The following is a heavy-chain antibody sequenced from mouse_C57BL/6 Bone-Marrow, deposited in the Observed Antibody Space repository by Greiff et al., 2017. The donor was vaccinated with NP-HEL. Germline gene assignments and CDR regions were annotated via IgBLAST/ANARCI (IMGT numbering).Heavy chain of an antibody. CDR1: GYTFTSYR. Sequence: QVQLQQPGAELVKPGASVKLSCKASGYTFTSYRMHWVKQRPGQGLEWIGMIHPNSGSTNYNEKFKSKATLTVDKSSSTAYMQLSSLTSEDSAVYYCARSYGSSYDFDYWGQGTTLTVSS. J-gene: IGHJ2*01. CDR3: ARSYGSSYDFDY. D-gene: IGHD1-1*01. CDR2: IHPNSGST. V-gene: IGHV1-64*01.